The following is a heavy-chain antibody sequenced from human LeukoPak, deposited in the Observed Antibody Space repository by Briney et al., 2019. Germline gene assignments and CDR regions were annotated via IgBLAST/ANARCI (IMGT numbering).Heavy chain of an antibody. D-gene: IGHD1-7*01. J-gene: IGHJ6*02. CDR3: AKPMELELRGYYYYGMDV. CDR1: GFTFSSYW. CDR2: INGDGSST. V-gene: IGHV3-74*01. Sequence: PGGSLRLSCAASGFTFSSYWMHWVRQAPGKGLVWVSRINGDGSSTNYADSVKGRFTISRDNAKNTLYLQMNSLRAEDTAVYYCAKPMELELRGYYYYGMDVWGQGTTVTVSS.